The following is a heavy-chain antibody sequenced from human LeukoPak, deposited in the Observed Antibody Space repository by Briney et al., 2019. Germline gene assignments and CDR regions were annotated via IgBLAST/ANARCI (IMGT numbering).Heavy chain of an antibody. CDR3: ASGTVGPGGYYFDY. V-gene: IGHV1-69*01. J-gene: IGHJ4*02. CDR1: GFTFSNYA. CDR2: IIPIFGTA. Sequence: GGSLRLSCAASGFTFSNYAMRWVRQAPGKGLEWMGGIIPIFGTANYAQKFQGRVTITADESTSTAYMELSSLRSEDTAVYYCASGTVGPGGYYFDYWGQGTLVTVSP. D-gene: IGHD4-23*01.